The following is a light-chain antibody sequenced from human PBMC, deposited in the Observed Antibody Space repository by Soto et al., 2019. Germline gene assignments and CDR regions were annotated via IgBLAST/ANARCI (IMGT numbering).Light chain of an antibody. V-gene: IGLV2-14*01. J-gene: IGLJ1*01. CDR1: SSDVGGYKF. Sequence: QSALTQPASVSGSPGQSITISCTGTSSDVGGYKFVSWYQQHPGKAPKLMIYEVSYRPSGVSNRFSGSKSGNTAFLTISRLQAEDEADYHCGSYTSSSTHVFGTGTMLTVL. CDR3: GSYTSSSTHV. CDR2: EVS.